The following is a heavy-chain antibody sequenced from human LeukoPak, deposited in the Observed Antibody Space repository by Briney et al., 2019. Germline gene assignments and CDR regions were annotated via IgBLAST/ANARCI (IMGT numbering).Heavy chain of an antibody. CDR3: ARHRGSGSPYFDY. CDR1: GDSIINYY. V-gene: IGHV4-59*08. CDR2: IYYSGST. D-gene: IGHD3-10*01. J-gene: IGHJ4*02. Sequence: SETLSLTCTVSGDSIINYYWSWVRQSPGKGLEWIGYIYYSGSTKYNPSLKSRVTISVDTSKNQFSLKLSSVTAADTAVYYCARHRGSGSPYFDYWGQGTLVTVSS.